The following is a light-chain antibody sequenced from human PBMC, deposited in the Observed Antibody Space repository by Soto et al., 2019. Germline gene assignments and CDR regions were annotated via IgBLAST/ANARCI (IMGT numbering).Light chain of an antibody. Sequence: EIVMTQSPATLSVSPGERATLSCRASQSVSTNLAWYQQKPGQGPRLLIFGASTRAIGIPARFSGSGSGTDFTLTISSLQSEDFAVYYCQHYNELPLTFGGGTKVDSK. V-gene: IGKV3-15*01. CDR2: GAS. CDR3: QHYNELPLT. J-gene: IGKJ4*01. CDR1: QSVSTN.